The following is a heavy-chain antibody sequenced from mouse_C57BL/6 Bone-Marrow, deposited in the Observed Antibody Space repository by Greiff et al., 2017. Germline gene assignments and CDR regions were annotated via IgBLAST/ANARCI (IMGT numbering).Heavy chain of an antibody. CDR1: GFTFSDYY. CDR2: ISNGGGST. CDR3: ARQDYDGSSYDY. V-gene: IGHV5-12*01. Sequence: EVMLVESGGGLVQPGGSLKLSCAASGFTFSDYYMYWVRQTPEKRLEWVAYISNGGGSTYYPDTVKGRFTISRDNAKNTLYLQLSRLKSEDTAMYYCARQDYDGSSYDYWGQGTTLTVSS. D-gene: IGHD1-1*01. J-gene: IGHJ2*01.